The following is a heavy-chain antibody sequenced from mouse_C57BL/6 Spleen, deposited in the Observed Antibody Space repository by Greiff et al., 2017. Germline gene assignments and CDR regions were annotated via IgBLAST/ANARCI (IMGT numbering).Heavy chain of an antibody. CDR2: ISNGGGST. CDR1: GFTFSDYY. V-gene: IGHV5-12*01. J-gene: IGHJ1*03. CDR3: ACITTVVGWYFDV. D-gene: IGHD1-1*01. Sequence: DVKLVESGGGLVQPGGSLKLSCAASGFTFSDYYMYWVRQTPEKRLEWVAYISNGGGSTYYPDTVKGRFTSSRDNAKNTLYLQRSRLKSEDTAMYYCACITTVVGWYFDVWGTGTTVTVSS.